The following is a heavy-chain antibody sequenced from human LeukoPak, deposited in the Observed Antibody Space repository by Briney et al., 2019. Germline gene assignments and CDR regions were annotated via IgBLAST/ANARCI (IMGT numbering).Heavy chain of an antibody. V-gene: IGHV4-30-2*01. D-gene: IGHD3-22*01. J-gene: IGHJ4*02. CDR1: GVSISSGGYS. CDR3: ARAGDDSSGPFDY. Sequence: SETLSLTCAVSGVSISSGGYSWSWIRQPPGKGLEWIGYIYHSGSTYYNPSLKSRVTISVDRSKNQFSLKLSSVTAADTAVYYCARAGDDSSGPFDYWGQGTLVTVSS. CDR2: IYHSGST.